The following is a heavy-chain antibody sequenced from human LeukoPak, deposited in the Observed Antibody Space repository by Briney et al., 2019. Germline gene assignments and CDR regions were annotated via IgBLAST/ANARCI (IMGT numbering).Heavy chain of an antibody. Sequence: GGSLRLSCAASGFTFSSYWMTWVRQAPGKGLEWVANIKQDGSQKYYVDSVKGRFTISRDNAKNSLYLQMNSLRAEDTAVYYCAELGITMIGGVWGKGTTVTISS. CDR1: GFTFSSYW. CDR3: AELGITMIGGV. D-gene: IGHD3-10*02. V-gene: IGHV3-7*01. J-gene: IGHJ6*04. CDR2: IKQDGSQK.